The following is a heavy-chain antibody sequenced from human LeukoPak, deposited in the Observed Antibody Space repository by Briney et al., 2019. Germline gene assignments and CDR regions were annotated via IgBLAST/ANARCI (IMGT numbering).Heavy chain of an antibody. CDR1: GFTFSSYS. J-gene: IGHJ3*02. Sequence: PGGSLSLSCAASGFTFSSYSMNWVRQAPGKGLEWVSSISSSSSYIYYADSVKGRFTISRDNAKNSLYLQMNSLRAEDTAVYYCARDSTVAGTSAFDIWGQGTMVTVSS. V-gene: IGHV3-21*01. CDR3: ARDSTVAGTSAFDI. D-gene: IGHD6-19*01. CDR2: ISSSSSYI.